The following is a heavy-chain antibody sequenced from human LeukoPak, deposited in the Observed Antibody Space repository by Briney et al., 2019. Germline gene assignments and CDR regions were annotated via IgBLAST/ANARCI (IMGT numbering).Heavy chain of an antibody. CDR2: INHSGST. V-gene: IGHV4-34*01. D-gene: IGHD6-19*01. CDR3: ARSLYASSNNWFDP. CDR1: GGSFSGYY. Sequence: SETLSLTCAVYGGSFSGYYWSWIRQPPGKGLEWIGEINHSGSTNYNPSLKSRATISVDTSKNQFSLKLSSVTAADTAVYYCARSLYASSNNWFDPWGQGTLVTVSS. J-gene: IGHJ5*02.